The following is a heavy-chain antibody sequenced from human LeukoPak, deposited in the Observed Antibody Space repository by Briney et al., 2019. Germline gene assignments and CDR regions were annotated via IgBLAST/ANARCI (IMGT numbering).Heavy chain of an antibody. V-gene: IGHV3-23*01. Sequence: QAGGSLRLSCVASGVTLSNYAMSWARQAPGKGLEWVSGISSSGSGGNTYYADSVKGRFTISRDNSKNTLYLQMNSLRAEDTAVYYCAKDRHRGSYSPDAFDIWGQGTMVTVSS. CDR1: GVTLSNYA. J-gene: IGHJ3*02. CDR2: ISSSGSGGNT. CDR3: AKDRHRGSYSPDAFDI. D-gene: IGHD1-26*01.